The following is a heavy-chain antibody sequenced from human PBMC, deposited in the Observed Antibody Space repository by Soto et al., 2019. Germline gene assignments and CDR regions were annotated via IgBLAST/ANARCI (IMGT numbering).Heavy chain of an antibody. Sequence: SVKVSCKASGGTFSSYAISWVRQAPGQGLEWMGGIIPIFGTANYAQKFQGRVTITADESTSTAYMELSSLRSEDTAVYYCAKTNYYYYGMDVWGQGTTVTVS. CDR2: IIPIFGTA. D-gene: IGHD1-7*01. CDR3: AKTNYYYYGMDV. CDR1: GGTFSSYA. V-gene: IGHV1-69*13. J-gene: IGHJ6*02.